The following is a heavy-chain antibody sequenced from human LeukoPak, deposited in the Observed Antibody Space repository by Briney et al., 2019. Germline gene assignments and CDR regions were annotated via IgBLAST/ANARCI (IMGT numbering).Heavy chain of an antibody. CDR3: AKYDTTVTPHFDY. CDR1: GFTFSSYG. CDR2: IRNDGSNK. J-gene: IGHJ4*02. Sequence: AGESLRLSCAVSGFTFSSYGMHWVRQAPGKGLEWVAFIRNDGSNKYYADSVKGRFTISRDNSKNTLYLQMNSLRAEDTAVYYCAKYDTTVTPHFDYWGQGTLVTVSS. D-gene: IGHD4-17*01. V-gene: IGHV3-30*02.